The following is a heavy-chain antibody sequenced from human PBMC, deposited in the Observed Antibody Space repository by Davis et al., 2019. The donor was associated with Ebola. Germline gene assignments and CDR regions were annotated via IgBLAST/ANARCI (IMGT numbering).Heavy chain of an antibody. V-gene: IGHV4-30-2*03. J-gene: IGHJ4*02. D-gene: IGHD5-18*01. CDR3: ARGATKGYTYGGPLDS. CDR1: GGSISSGGYS. Sequence: SETLSLTCAVSGGSISSGGYSWSWIRQPPGKGLEWIGSIYHSGSTYYNPSLKSRVTISVDTSKNQVSMKLRSVTASDAALYYCARGATKGYTYGGPLDSWGQGTLLIVSS. CDR2: IYHSGST.